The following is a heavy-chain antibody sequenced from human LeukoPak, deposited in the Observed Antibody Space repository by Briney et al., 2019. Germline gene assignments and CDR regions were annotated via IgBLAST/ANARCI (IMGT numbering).Heavy chain of an antibody. CDR2: IKQDGSEK. D-gene: IGHD1-26*01. CDR1: GFTFSSYW. CDR3: ARGHLWWELLHDY. J-gene: IGHJ4*02. Sequence: GGSLRLSCAASGFTFSSYWMSWVRQAPGKWLEWVANIKQDGSEKYYVDSVKGRFTISRDNAKNSLYLQMNSLRAEDTAVYYCARGHLWWELLHDYWGQGTLVTVSS. V-gene: IGHV3-7*01.